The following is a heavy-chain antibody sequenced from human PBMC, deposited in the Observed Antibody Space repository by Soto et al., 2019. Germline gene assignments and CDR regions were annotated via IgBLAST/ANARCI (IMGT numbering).Heavy chain of an antibody. Sequence: ASVKVSCKAPGDTFTSYYLNWVRQAPGQGLEWMGVINPHGGSTKYAQKFQGRITMTRDTSRSTVYMELSSLRSDDTAIYYCARSSGGNFGIIVEGSNWFDPWGQGTLVTVSS. CDR3: ARSSGGNFGIIVEGSNWFDP. CDR1: GDTFTSYY. D-gene: IGHD3-3*01. J-gene: IGHJ5*02. V-gene: IGHV1-46*01. CDR2: INPHGGST.